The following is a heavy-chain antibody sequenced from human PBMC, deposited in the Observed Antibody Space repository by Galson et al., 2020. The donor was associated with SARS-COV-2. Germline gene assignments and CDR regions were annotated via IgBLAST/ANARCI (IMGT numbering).Heavy chain of an antibody. D-gene: IGHD1-26*01. CDR3: AKEWYSGRHGAALEN. CDR2: ISKDGGAK. V-gene: IGHV3-30*18. CDR1: GFIFSNYG. Sequence: GESLKISCAASGFIFSNYGMHWVRQPPGKGLEWLAVISKDGGAKYYAESVEGRITLSRDNSKNTLYLQIDSLRPEDTAMYYCAKEWYSGRHGAALENWGQGALVTVSS. J-gene: IGHJ4*02.